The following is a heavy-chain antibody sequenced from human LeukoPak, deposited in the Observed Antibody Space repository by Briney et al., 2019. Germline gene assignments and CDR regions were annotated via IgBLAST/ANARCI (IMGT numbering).Heavy chain of an antibody. V-gene: IGHV4-4*07. J-gene: IGHJ4*02. Sequence: SETLSLTCTVSGGSISSYYWSWIRQPAGKGLEWIGRIYTSGSTNYNPSLKSRVTISVDTSKNQFSLKLSSVTAADTAVYYCARDKQWLVPFQSPSQSDFDYWGQGTLVTVSS. CDR1: GGSISSYY. CDR2: IYTSGST. D-gene: IGHD6-19*01. CDR3: ARDKQWLVPFQSPSQSDFDY.